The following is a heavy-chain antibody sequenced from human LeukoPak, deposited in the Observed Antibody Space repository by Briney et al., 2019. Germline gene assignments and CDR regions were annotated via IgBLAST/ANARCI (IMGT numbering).Heavy chain of an antibody. D-gene: IGHD1-26*01. J-gene: IGHJ4*02. Sequence: PSETLSLTCAVSGASISGSGYYWGWIRQPPGKGLEWIGNIYYSGSTYYNASLQSRVTISIDMSKNEFSLRLNSVTAADTAMYYCAKSGGYGLIDYWGQGTLVTVSS. V-gene: IGHV4-39*01. CDR3: AKSGGYGLIDY. CDR1: GASISGSGYY. CDR2: IYYSGST.